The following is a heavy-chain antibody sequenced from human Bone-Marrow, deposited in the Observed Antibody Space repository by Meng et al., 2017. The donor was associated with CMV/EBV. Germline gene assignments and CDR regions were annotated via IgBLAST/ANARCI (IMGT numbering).Heavy chain of an antibody. CDR1: YC. CDR2: LNPHRGGT. J-gene: IGHJ4*02. CDR3: ARDRGLIVGATRRWATRSGYDY. D-gene: IGHD1-26*01. Sequence: YCVSWVRAAPGPGLEWMGLLNPHRGGTNYARKFAGWVAMTRDTSVGTACMELSRLRSDHTAVYYCARDRGLIVGATRRWATRSGYDYWGQGTLVTVSS. V-gene: IGHV1-2*04.